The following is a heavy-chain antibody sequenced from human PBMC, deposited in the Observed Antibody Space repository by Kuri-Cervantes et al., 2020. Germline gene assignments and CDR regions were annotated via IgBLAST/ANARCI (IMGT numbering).Heavy chain of an antibody. CDR3: ARGTYYYPHY. Sequence: SETLSLTCTVSGYSISSSYYWGWIRQPPGKGLEWIGYIYYSGTTYYNPSLKSRVTISVDTSRNQFSLKLTSVTAADTAVYYCARGTYYYPHYWGQGTLVTVSS. V-gene: IGHV4-38-2*02. CDR1: GYSISSSYY. CDR2: IYYSGTT. D-gene: IGHD3-10*01. J-gene: IGHJ4*02.